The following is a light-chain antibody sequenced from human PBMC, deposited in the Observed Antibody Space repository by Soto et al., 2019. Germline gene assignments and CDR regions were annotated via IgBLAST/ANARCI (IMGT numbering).Light chain of an antibody. CDR2: WAS. CDR3: QQYYNTPYT. CDR1: QSVLYSSNNKNY. J-gene: IGKJ2*01. V-gene: IGKV4-1*01. Sequence: DIVMTQSPDSLAVSLGERATINCKSSQSVLYSSNNKNYLAWYQQKPRQPPKLLIYWASTRESGVPDRFSGSGSGTDFTRTISSLQAEDVAVYYCQQYYNTPYTFGQGTKLEI.